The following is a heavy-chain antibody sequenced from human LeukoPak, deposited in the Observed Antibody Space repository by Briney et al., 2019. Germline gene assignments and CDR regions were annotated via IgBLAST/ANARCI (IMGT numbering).Heavy chain of an antibody. V-gene: IGHV3-30*18. CDR2: ISYDGSNK. J-gene: IGHJ4*02. CDR1: GFTFSSYG. CDR3: AKEASGSYYFDY. Sequence: PGRSLRLSCAASGFTFSSYGMHWVRQAPGKGLEWVAVISYDGSNKYYADSVKGRFTISRDNSKNTLYLQMNSLRAEDTAVYYCAKEASGSYYFDYWGQGTLVTVSS. D-gene: IGHD1-26*01.